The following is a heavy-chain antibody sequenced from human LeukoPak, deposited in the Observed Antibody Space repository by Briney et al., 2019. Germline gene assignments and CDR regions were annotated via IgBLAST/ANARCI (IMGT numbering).Heavy chain of an antibody. D-gene: IGHD4-17*01. J-gene: IGHJ4*02. Sequence: SETLSLTCTVSGYSISSGYYWGWIRQPPGKGLEWIGSIYHSGSTYYNPSLKSRVTISVDTSKNQFSLKLSSVTAADTAVYYCASFSLFYGDYDDSREIFDYWGQGTLVTVSS. V-gene: IGHV4-38-2*02. CDR3: ASFSLFYGDYDDSREIFDY. CDR2: IYHSGST. CDR1: GYSISSGYY.